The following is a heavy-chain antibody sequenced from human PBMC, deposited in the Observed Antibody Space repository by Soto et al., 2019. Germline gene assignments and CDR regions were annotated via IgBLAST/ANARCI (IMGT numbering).Heavy chain of an antibody. J-gene: IGHJ5*02. V-gene: IGHV3-23*01. CDR1: GFTFSSSA. D-gene: IGHD6-19*01. CDR2: VSGSGGTT. CDR3: ARCTVDTIVTSGWCHYLDP. Sequence: EVQLLDSGGGLVQPGGSLRLSCAASGFTFSSSAMSWVRQAPGKGLEWVSAVSGSGGTTYYADSVRVRFTISRDNSKNTLYLQMNSLRAEDTAIYFCARCTVDTIVTSGWCHYLDPWGQGTLVTVSS.